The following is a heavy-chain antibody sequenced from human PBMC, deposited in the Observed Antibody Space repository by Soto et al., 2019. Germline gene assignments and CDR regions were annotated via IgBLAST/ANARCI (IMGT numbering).Heavy chain of an antibody. Sequence: QVQLVQSGAEVRKPGSSVKVSCQASGGTFSNSTVTWVRQAPGQGLEWMGRLIPILGLANYAQKFRGRLTITADKSTTTAYMELRSLRSEDTAIYYCARVKLGDDYWGQGTLVTVSS. J-gene: IGHJ4*02. CDR2: LIPILGLA. CDR1: GGTFSNST. D-gene: IGHD5-12*01. CDR3: ARVKLGDDY. V-gene: IGHV1-69*02.